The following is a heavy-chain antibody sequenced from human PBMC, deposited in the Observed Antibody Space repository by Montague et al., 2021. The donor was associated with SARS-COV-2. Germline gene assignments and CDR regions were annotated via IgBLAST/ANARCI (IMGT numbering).Heavy chain of an antibody. J-gene: IGHJ4*02. CDR1: GGSISSYY. CDR2: IYYSGST. V-gene: IGHV4-59*01. D-gene: IGHD3-22*01. CDR3: ARGRDGYYHRSALFDY. Sequence: SETLSLTCTDSGGSISSYYWSWIRQPPGKGLEWIGYIYYSGSTNYNPSLKSRVTISVDTSKNQFSLKLTSVTAADTAVYYCARGRDGYYHRSALFDYWGQGTLVTVSS.